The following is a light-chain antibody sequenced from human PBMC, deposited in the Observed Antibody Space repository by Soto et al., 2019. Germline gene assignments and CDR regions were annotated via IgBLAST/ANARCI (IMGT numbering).Light chain of an antibody. V-gene: IGLV2-14*01. CDR3: TSYTSSSTLEV. CDR1: SSDVGGYNY. CDR2: DVS. J-gene: IGLJ2*01. Sequence: QSVLTQPASVSGSPGQSITISCTGTSSDVGGYNYVSWYQQHPGKAPKLMIYDVSYRPSGVSNRFSGSKSGNTASLTISGLQAEDXADYYCTSYTSSSTLEVFGGGTKLTVL.